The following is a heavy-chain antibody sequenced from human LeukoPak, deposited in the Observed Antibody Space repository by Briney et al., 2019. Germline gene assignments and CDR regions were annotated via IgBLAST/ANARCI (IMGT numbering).Heavy chain of an antibody. CDR3: ARLLTGGSQEV. Sequence: SETLSLTCAVYGGSFSGYYWSWIRQPPGKGLEWIGEINHSGSTNYNPSIKSRVTISVDTSKNQFSLKLSSVTAADTAVYYCARLLTGGSQEVWGQGTLVTVSS. J-gene: IGHJ4*02. D-gene: IGHD1-26*01. CDR1: GGSFSGYY. CDR2: INHSGST. V-gene: IGHV4-34*01.